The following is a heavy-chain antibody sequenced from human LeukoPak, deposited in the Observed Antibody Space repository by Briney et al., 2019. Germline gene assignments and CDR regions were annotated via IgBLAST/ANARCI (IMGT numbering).Heavy chain of an antibody. Sequence: GGSLRLSCAASGFTFSSYGMHWVRQAPGKGLEWVAVIWYDGSDKYYADSVKGRFTISRDNSKNTLYLQMNSLRAEDTAVYYCARCSGATCYPTYYFDYWGQGTLVTVSS. V-gene: IGHV3-33*01. CDR3: ARCSGATCYPTYYFDY. CDR1: GFTFSSYG. CDR2: IWYDGSDK. J-gene: IGHJ4*02. D-gene: IGHD2-15*01.